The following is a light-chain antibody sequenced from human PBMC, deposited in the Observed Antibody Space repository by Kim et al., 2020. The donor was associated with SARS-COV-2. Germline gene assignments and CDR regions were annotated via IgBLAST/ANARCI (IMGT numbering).Light chain of an antibody. CDR1: SSDIGAYNY. Sequence: SITSSCSGTSSDIGAYNYVSWYHQPPGTAPKLIIYEVSNRPSGISSRFSASKSGTTASLTISGLQAEDEGDYYCSTYTTSETWVFGTGTKVTVL. CDR2: EVS. J-gene: IGLJ3*02. CDR3: STYTTSETWV. V-gene: IGLV2-14*01.